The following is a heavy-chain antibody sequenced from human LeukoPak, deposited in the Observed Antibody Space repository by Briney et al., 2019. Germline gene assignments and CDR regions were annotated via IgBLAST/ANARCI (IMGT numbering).Heavy chain of an antibody. Sequence: GGSLRLSCAASGFTFNNYGMRWVRQAPGKGLEWVAVISYDGRNKHYPDSVKGRFTISRDNSKNTLDLQMTGLRAEDTAVYYCARERGRGRDSPWFDYWGQGTLVTVSS. J-gene: IGHJ4*02. CDR1: GFTFNNYG. CDR3: ARERGRGRDSPWFDY. CDR2: ISYDGRNK. D-gene: IGHD1-26*01. V-gene: IGHV3-30*03.